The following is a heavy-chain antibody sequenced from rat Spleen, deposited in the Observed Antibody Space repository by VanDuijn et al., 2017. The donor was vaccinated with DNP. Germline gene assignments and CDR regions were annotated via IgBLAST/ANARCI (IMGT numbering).Heavy chain of an antibody. V-gene: IGHV5S23*01. CDR1: GFAFSNYD. CDR3: ATGSSYGFAN. CDR2: ISTSGDTT. D-gene: IGHD1-2*01. Sequence: EVQLVESGGGLVQPGRSLKLSCAASGFAFSNYDMAWVRQAPTKGLEWVASISTSGDTTYYRDSVKGRFTMSSDDARSTLYLQMDSLRSEDTATYYCATGSSYGFANWGQGTLVTVSS. J-gene: IGHJ3*01.